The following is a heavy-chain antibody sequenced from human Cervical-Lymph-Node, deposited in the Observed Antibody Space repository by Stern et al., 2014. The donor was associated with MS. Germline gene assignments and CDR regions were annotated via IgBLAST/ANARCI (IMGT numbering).Heavy chain of an antibody. D-gene: IGHD3-10*01. CDR1: GGTFSSPD. CDR3: ALGGFGHYFEY. Sequence: QVQLVQSGAEVQKPGSSVKVSCRASGGTFSSPDISWVRQAPGQGLAWMGGIIPIIGTANYAQKYQGRVTITADESTSTAYMELSSLRSEDTAIYYCALGGFGHYFEYWGQGTLVTVSS. V-gene: IGHV1-69*12. CDR2: IIPIIGTA. J-gene: IGHJ4*02.